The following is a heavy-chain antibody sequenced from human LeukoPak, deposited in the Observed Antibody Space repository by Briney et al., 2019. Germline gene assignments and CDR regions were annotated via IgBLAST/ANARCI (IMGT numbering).Heavy chain of an antibody. CDR2: INHSGST. CDR1: GGSFSGYY. D-gene: IGHD4-17*01. CDR3: ARGHTVTKLFDY. J-gene: IGHJ4*02. Sequence: SETLSLTCAVYGGSFSGYYWSWIRQPPGKGLEWIGEINHSGSTNYNPSLKSRVTISVDTSKNQFSLKLSSVTAADTAVYYCARGHTVTKLFDYWGQGTLVTVS. V-gene: IGHV4-34*01.